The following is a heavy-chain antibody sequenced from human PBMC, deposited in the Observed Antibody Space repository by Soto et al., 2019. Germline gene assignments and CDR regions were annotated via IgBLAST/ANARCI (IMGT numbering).Heavy chain of an antibody. CDR1: GGSLTTYY. CDR2: INNGGSP. D-gene: IGHD1-26*01. Sequence: SETLSLTCTVSGGSLTTYYWSWIRQPPGKGLEWIGNINNGGSPTYNPALKSRVSISVDTSKNQCSLNLSSVTAADTAVYYCARESGRDYYYYYAMDVWGQGTTVTVSS. V-gene: IGHV4-59*01. J-gene: IGHJ6*02. CDR3: ARESGRDYYYYYAMDV.